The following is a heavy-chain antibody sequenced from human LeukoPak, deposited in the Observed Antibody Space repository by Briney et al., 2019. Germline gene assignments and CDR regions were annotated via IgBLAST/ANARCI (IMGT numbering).Heavy chain of an antibody. J-gene: IGHJ6*03. V-gene: IGHV4-4*07. CDR2: IYTSGST. CDR3: ARAAGYSSSWYFGSPDYYMDV. CDR1: GGSISSYY. Sequence: SETLSLTCTVSGGSISSYYWSWIRQPAGKGLEWIGRIYTSGSTNYNPSLKSRVTMSVDTSKNQFSLKLSSVTAADTAVYYCARAAGYSSSWYFGSPDYYMDVWGKGTTVTVSS. D-gene: IGHD6-13*01.